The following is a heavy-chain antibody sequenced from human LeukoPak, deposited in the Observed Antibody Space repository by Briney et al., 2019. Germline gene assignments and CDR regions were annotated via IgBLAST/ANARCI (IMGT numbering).Heavy chain of an antibody. CDR2: IYHSGST. V-gene: IGHV4-34*01. CDR1: GFTFSDYY. CDR3: ARDRSRVSAFDAFDI. Sequence: GSLRLSCAASGFTFSDYYMSWIRQAPGKGLEWVGYIYHSGSTYYNPSLKSRVTISVDRSKNQFSLKLSSVTAADTAVYYCARDRSRVSAFDAFDIWGQGTMVTVSS. J-gene: IGHJ3*02. D-gene: IGHD3-10*01.